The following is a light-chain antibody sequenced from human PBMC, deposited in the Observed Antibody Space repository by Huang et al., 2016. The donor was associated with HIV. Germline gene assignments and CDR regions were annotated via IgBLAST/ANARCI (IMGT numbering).Light chain of an antibody. CDR1: QSVNSY. CDR2: DAY. CDR3: QQRSNWLFT. V-gene: IGKV3-11*01. Sequence: EIVLTQSPATLSLSPGERATLACRASQSVNSYLAWYQQKPGQAPRLLIYDAYRMATGIPARFSGSGSGTDFTLTIRSLEPEDFAINYCQQRSNWLFTFGPGTKVDIK. J-gene: IGKJ3*01.